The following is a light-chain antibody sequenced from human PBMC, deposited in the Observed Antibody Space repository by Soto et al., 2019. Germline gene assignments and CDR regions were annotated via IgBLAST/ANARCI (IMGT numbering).Light chain of an antibody. CDR3: QYYGSSGT. J-gene: IGKJ1*01. V-gene: IGKV3-20*01. Sequence: ESVLAQSPGTLSFSPGESATLSCRASHRVSSSFLAWYQQKAGQAPRLLIYGASGRATGAPARFSGSGSGTEFTPSISGLQPEDVAVYYCQYYGSSGTFGQGTKVDIK. CDR1: HRVSSSF. CDR2: GAS.